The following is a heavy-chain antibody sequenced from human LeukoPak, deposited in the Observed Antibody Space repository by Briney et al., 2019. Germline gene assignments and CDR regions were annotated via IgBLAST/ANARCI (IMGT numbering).Heavy chain of an antibody. CDR2: ISSSGSTM. J-gene: IGHJ1*01. CDR1: GLTFSSYE. Sequence: GGSLRLTWAASGLTFSSYEMNSARQAPGKGLEWVSYISSSGSTMYYADSVKGRFTIPRENDENSLYLQIESRRDEGTAVYDCAGDNYDSSGYYFVGGQGRLVTVSS. D-gene: IGHD3-22*01. V-gene: IGHV3-48*03. CDR3: AGDNYDSSGYYFV.